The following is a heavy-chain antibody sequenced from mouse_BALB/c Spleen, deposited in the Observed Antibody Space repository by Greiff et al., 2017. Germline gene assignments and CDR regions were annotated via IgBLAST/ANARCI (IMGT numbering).Heavy chain of an antibody. D-gene: IGHD4-1*01. V-gene: IGHV14-3*02. J-gene: IGHJ4*01. Sequence: VQLQQSGAELVKPGASVKLSCTASGFNIKDTYMHWVKQRPEQGLEWIGRIDPANGNTKYDPKFQGKATITADTSSNTAYLQLSSLTSEDTAVYYCASGSSEAMDYWGQGTSVTVSS. CDR3: ASGSSEAMDY. CDR2: IDPANGNT. CDR1: GFNIKDTY.